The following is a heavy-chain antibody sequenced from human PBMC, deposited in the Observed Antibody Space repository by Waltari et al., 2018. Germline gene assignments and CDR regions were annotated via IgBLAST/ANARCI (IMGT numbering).Heavy chain of an antibody. V-gene: IGHV3-7*01. D-gene: IGHD1-26*01. Sequence: EVQLVESGGGLVQPGGSLRLSCVASGFTFSSYWMSWVRQGQGKGLEGVADIKQDGSKEYYMEAVRGRFTISRDNGKKSVYLQMNRLRVEDTAVYYCARDWEGDSPNFDYWGQGTQVTVSS. CDR2: IKQDGSKE. CDR1: GFTFSSYW. CDR3: ARDWEGDSPNFDY. J-gene: IGHJ4*02.